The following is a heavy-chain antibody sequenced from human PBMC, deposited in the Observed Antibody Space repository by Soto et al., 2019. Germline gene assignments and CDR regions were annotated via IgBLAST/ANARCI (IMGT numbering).Heavy chain of an antibody. V-gene: IGHV1-18*01. D-gene: IGHD5-18*01. CDR3: GRDLYDGYWDY. CDR2: ISAYNGNT. J-gene: IGHJ4*02. CDR1: GYTFTSYG. Sequence: ASVKVSCKASGYTFTSYGISWVRQAPGQGLEWMGWISAYNGNTNYAQKFQGRVTITADESTSTAYMELSSLRSEDTAVYYCGRDLYDGYWDYWGQGTLVTVSS.